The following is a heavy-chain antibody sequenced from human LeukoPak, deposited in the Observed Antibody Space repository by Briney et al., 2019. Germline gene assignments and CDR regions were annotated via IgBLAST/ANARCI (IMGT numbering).Heavy chain of an antibody. V-gene: IGHV3-48*03. D-gene: IGHD5-18*01. CDR1: GFSFSTYY. J-gene: IGHJ4*02. Sequence: GGSLRLSCAASGFSFSTYYVNWVRQAPGKGLEWVSCISSSGSTIYYADSVKGRFTISRDNAKNSLYLQMNSLRAEDTAVYYCAREDTAMVRSFDYWGQGTLVTVSS. CDR3: AREDTAMVRSFDY. CDR2: ISSSGSTI.